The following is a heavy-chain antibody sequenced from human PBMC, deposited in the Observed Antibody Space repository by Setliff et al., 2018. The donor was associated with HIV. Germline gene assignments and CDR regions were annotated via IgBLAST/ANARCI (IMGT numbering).Heavy chain of an antibody. V-gene: IGHV5-51*01. CDR2: IYPNDSER. D-gene: IGHD5-18*01. Sequence: GESLTISCKGYGYNFPMYYIAWVRQRPGKGLEWMGLIYPNDSERRYSPYFQGQVTMSADKSINTVYLQLGGLRTSDTAIYYCARGRDTLDIWGQGTMVTVSS. J-gene: IGHJ3*02. CDR3: ARGRDTLDI. CDR1: GYNFPMYY.